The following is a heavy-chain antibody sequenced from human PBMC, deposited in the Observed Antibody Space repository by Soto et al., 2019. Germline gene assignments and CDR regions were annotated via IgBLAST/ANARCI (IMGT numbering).Heavy chain of an antibody. J-gene: IGHJ6*02. CDR3: ARVRCTNGVCYQRPPYYYYYYGMDV. Sequence: SETLSLTCAFYGGSFSGYYWSWIRQPPGKGLEWIGEINHSGSTNYNPSLKSRVTISVDTSKNQFSLKLSSVTAADTAVYYCARVRCTNGVCYQRPPYYYYYYGMDVWGQGTTVTVSS. CDR2: INHSGST. V-gene: IGHV4-34*01. D-gene: IGHD2-8*01. CDR1: GGSFSGYY.